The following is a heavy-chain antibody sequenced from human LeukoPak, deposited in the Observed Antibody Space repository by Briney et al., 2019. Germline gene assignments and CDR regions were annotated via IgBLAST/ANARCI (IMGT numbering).Heavy chain of an antibody. D-gene: IGHD3-10*01. CDR1: VGSISSYY. J-gene: IGHJ5*02. V-gene: IGHV4-59*01. CDR2: IYYSGST. CDR3: ARSGSGSHPTGWFDP. Sequence: SETLSLTCTVSVGSISSYYWSWIRQPPGKGLEGIGYIYYSGSTNYNPSLKSRVTISVDTSKNQFSLKLSSVTAADTAVYYCARSGSGSHPTGWFDPWGQGTLVTVSS.